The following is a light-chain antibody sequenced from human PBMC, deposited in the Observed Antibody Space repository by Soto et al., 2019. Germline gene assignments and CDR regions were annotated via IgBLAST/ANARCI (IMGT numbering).Light chain of an antibody. J-gene: IGKJ1*01. CDR1: QSISIN. V-gene: IGKV3-15*01. CDR2: GAS. Sequence: EIVLTQSPATLSLSPGERATLSCRASQSISINLAWYQQKPGQAPRLLIYGASTRATGIPARFSGSGSGTEFTLTISSLQSEDFAVYYCQQYNNWPSWTFGQGTKVDI. CDR3: QQYNNWPSWT.